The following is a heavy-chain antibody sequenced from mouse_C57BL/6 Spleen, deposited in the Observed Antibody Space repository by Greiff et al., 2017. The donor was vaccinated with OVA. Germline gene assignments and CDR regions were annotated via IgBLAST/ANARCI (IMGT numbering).Heavy chain of an antibody. J-gene: IGHJ4*01. Sequence: VQLQQPGTELVKPGASVKLSCKASGYTFTSYWMHWVKQRPGQGLEWIGNINPSNGGTNYNEKFKSKATLTVDKSSSTAYMQLSSLTSEDSAVYYCAREPYYGSRGEDAMDYWGQGTSVTVSS. D-gene: IGHD1-1*01. CDR1: GYTFTSYW. V-gene: IGHV1-53*01. CDR3: AREPYYGSRGEDAMDY. CDR2: INPSNGGT.